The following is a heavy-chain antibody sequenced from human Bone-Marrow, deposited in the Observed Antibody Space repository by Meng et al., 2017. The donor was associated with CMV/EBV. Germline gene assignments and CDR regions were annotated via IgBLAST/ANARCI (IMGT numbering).Heavy chain of an antibody. CDR3: AREGGNVVVPAAIPWWFAP. V-gene: IGHV1-69*10. J-gene: IGHJ5*02. Sequence: SVKVSCKASGGTFSSYAIGWVRQAPGQGLEWMGGIIPILGIANYAQKFQGRVTITADKSTSTAYMELSSLRSEDTAVYYCAREGGNVVVPAAIPWWFAPWGQGNLVTVSS. CDR1: GGTFSSYA. CDR2: IIPILGIA. D-gene: IGHD2-2*01.